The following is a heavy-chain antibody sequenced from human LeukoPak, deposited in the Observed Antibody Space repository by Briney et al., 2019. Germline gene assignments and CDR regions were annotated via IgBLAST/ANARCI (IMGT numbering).Heavy chain of an antibody. CDR2: ISYDGSNK. J-gene: IGHJ6*02. CDR1: GFTFSSYA. CDR3: ARGVVRGVITFDYYGMDV. V-gene: IGHV3-30*04. D-gene: IGHD3-10*01. Sequence: GRSLRLSCAASGFTFSSYAMHWVRQAPGKGLEWVAVISYDGSNKYYADSVKGRFTISRDNSKNTLYLQMNSLRAEDTAVYYCARGVVRGVITFDYYGMDVWGQGTTVTVSS.